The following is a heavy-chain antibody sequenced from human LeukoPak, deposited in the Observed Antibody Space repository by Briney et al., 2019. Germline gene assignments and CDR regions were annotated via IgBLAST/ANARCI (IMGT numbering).Heavy chain of an antibody. D-gene: IGHD3-16*01. CDR3: ARARGWGDTHYYFDY. J-gene: IGHJ4*02. Sequence: GASVKVSCKASGGTFSSYAISWVRQAPGQGLEWMGRIIPIFGTANYAQKFQGRVTIITDESTSTAYMELSSLRSEDTAVYYCARARGWGDTHYYFDYWAREPWSPSPQ. CDR1: GGTFSSYA. V-gene: IGHV1-69*05. CDR2: IIPIFGTA.